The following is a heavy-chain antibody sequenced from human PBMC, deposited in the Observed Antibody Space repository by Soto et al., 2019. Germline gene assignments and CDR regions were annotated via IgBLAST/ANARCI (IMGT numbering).Heavy chain of an antibody. V-gene: IGHV1-18*04. CDR1: DFSFTSHG. Sequence: EASVKVSCKAYDFSFTSHGISWVRQAPGQGLEWMGWIRLYNGNTNYAQQFQGRVTMTTDTSTSTAYMELRSLRSDDTAMYFCAIYHLELFRFDYWGQGTLVTVSS. D-gene: IGHD2-2*01. CDR2: IRLYNGNT. J-gene: IGHJ4*02. CDR3: AIYHLELFRFDY.